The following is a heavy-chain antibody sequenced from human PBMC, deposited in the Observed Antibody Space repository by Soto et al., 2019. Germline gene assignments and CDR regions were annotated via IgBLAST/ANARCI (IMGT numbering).Heavy chain of an antibody. J-gene: IGHJ4*02. CDR2: ISGSGGIT. V-gene: IGHV3-23*01. D-gene: IGHD3-9*01. CDR3: AKKTGRYFDWLLYLDY. Sequence: GKGLEWVSAISGSGGITYYADSVKGRFTISRDNSKNTLYLQMNSLRAEDTAVYYCAKKTGRYFDWLLYLDYWGQGTLVTVSS.